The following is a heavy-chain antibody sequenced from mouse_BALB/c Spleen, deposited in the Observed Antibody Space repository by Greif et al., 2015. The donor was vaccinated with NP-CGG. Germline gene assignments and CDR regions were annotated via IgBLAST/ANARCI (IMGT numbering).Heavy chain of an antibody. J-gene: IGHJ1*01. Sequence: VQLQESGPGLVQPSQSLSITCTVSGFSLTSYGVHWVRQSPGKGLEWLGVIWRGGSTDYNAAFTSRLSITKDNSKSQVFFKMNSLQADDTAIYYCAKNYGSSYWYFDVWGAGTTVTVSS. CDR3: AKNYGSSYWYFDV. CDR1: GFSLTSYG. CDR2: IWRGGST. D-gene: IGHD1-1*01. V-gene: IGHV2-5*01.